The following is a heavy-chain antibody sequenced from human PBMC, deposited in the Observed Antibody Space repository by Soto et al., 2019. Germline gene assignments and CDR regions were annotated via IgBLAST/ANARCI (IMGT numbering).Heavy chain of an antibody. CDR2: IIPIFGTA. J-gene: IGHJ6*02. Sequence: QVQLVQSGAAVKKPGSSVKVSCKASGGTFSSYAISWVRQAPGQGLEWMGGIIPIFGTADYAQKFQGRVTITADESTSTAYMELSSLRSEDTAFYYCASNGFGETYYYGMDVWGQGTTVTVSS. CDR1: GGTFSSYA. V-gene: IGHV1-69*12. CDR3: ASNGFGETYYYGMDV. D-gene: IGHD3-10*01.